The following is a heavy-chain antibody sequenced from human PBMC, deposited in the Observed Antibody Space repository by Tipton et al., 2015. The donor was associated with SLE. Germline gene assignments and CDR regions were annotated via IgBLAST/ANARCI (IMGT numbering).Heavy chain of an antibody. CDR1: GGSISSSSYY. D-gene: IGHD3-10*01. CDR3: ARDLIRAGYFDY. J-gene: IGHJ4*02. CDR2: IYYSGSI. Sequence: TLSLTCAVYGGSISSSSYYWGWIRQPPGKGLEWIGSIYYSGSIYYNPSLKSRVTISVDTSKNQFSLKLSSVTAADTAVYYCARDLIRAGYFDYWGQGTLVTVSS. V-gene: IGHV4-39*07.